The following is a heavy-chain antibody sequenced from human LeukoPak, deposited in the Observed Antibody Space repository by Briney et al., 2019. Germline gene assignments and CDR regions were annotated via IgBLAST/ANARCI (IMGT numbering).Heavy chain of an antibody. CDR2: IYSGGST. D-gene: IGHD2-15*01. Sequence: GGSLRLSCAASGFTVNSNYMTWVRQAPGKGLEWVSVIYSGGSTYYADSVKGRFTISRDNSKNTLYLQMNSLRAEDTAVYYCARPAPYCSGGSCLDFDYWGQGTLVTVSS. CDR1: GFTVNSNY. J-gene: IGHJ4*02. CDR3: ARPAPYCSGGSCLDFDY. V-gene: IGHV3-53*01.